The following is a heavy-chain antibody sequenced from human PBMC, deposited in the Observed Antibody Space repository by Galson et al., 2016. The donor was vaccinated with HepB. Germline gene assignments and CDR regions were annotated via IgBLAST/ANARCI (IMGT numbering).Heavy chain of an antibody. Sequence: SLRLSCAASGFKFSNYGMHWVRQAPGKGLEWVADIWYDGSNHYYADSVKGRLTISGDNSKNTLYLQMNSLRAGDTAVYYCARDSGIAVPDETPGEGDWYFDLWGRGTLVTVSS. CDR2: IWYDGSNH. CDR3: ARDSGIAVPDETPGEGDWYFDL. D-gene: IGHD6-19*01. J-gene: IGHJ2*01. V-gene: IGHV3-33*01. CDR1: GFKFSNYG.